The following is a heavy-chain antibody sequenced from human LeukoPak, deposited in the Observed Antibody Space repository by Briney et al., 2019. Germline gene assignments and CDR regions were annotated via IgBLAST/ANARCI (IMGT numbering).Heavy chain of an antibody. CDR1: GGSISTNN. J-gene: IGHJ4*02. CDR3: ARLLGAARGPFDY. Sequence: SETLSLTCTDSGGSISTNNWSWIRQPPGKGLEWIGYIYYSGGTNYSPSLKSRVTISVDTSKNQFSLKLSSVTAADTAVYYCARLLGAARGPFDYWGQGTLVTVSS. D-gene: IGHD4/OR15-4a*01. V-gene: IGHV4-59*01. CDR2: IYYSGGT.